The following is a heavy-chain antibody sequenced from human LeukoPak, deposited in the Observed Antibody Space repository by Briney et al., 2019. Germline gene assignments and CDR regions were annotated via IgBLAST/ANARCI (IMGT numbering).Heavy chain of an antibody. Sequence: SQTLSLTCAISGDSVSSNSAVWGWIRQSPSRGLEWLGRTYYRSKWYNDYAVSLKSRITINPDTSKNQVSLQLNSVTPEDTAVYYCARPSSTTAFDYWGQGTLVTVSS. CDR1: GDSVSSNSAV. V-gene: IGHV6-1*01. CDR2: TYYRSKWYN. D-gene: IGHD2-2*01. J-gene: IGHJ4*02. CDR3: ARPSSTTAFDY.